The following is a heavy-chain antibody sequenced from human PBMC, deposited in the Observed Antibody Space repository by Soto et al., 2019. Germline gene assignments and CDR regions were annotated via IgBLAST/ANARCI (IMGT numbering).Heavy chain of an antibody. CDR3: AREYESSPTD. J-gene: IGHJ4*02. Sequence: TSETLSLTCSVSGGSISTSSYHWAWIRQPPGKGLEWIASIYYSGSTYYNPSLKSRATISVDTSKNQFSLKLTSVTAADTDVYYCAREYESSPTDWGQGTLVTVSS. CDR1: GGSISTSSYH. V-gene: IGHV4-39*02. CDR2: IYYSGST. D-gene: IGHD6-13*01.